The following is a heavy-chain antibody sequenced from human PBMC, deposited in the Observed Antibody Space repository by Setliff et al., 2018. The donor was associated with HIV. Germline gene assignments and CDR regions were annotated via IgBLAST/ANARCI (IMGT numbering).Heavy chain of an antibody. CDR1: GFTFSAYS. CDR2: LTSGTATM. Sequence: TGESLKISCAASGFTFSAYSMHWVRQAPGKGLEWLSYLTSGTATMYYADSVKGRFTISRDNVKNSLYLQMNSLRAEDTAVYFCARGVGSNYFDYWGQGTLVTVSS. D-gene: IGHD1-26*01. CDR3: ARGVGSNYFDY. V-gene: IGHV3-48*01. J-gene: IGHJ4*02.